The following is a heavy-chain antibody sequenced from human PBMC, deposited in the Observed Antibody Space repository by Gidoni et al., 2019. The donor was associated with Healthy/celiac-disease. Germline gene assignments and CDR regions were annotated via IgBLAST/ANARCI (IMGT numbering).Heavy chain of an antibody. CDR2: IYYSGST. Sequence: QLQLQESGPGLVKPSETLSLTCTVSGGPISSSSYYWGWIRQPPGKGLEWIGSIYYSGSTYYNPSLKSRVTISVDTSKNQFSLKLSSVTAADTAVYYCARTFLYCSSTSCYSSWFDPWGQGTLVTVSS. J-gene: IGHJ5*02. CDR1: GGPISSSSYY. CDR3: ARTFLYCSSTSCYSSWFDP. D-gene: IGHD2-2*01. V-gene: IGHV4-39*01.